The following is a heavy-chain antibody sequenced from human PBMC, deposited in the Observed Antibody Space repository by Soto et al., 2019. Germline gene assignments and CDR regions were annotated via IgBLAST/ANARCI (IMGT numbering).Heavy chain of an antibody. V-gene: IGHV3-7*01. CDR2: IKQDGSEK. CDR1: GFTFSSYW. J-gene: IGHJ6*02. D-gene: IGHD2-2*02. CDR3: AREQYQLLYAYYYYGMDV. Sequence: GGSLSLSCAASGFTFSSYWMSWVRQAPGKGLGWVANIKQDGSEKYYVDSVKGRFTISRDNAKYSLYLQMNSLRAEDTAVYYCAREQYQLLYAYYYYGMDVWGQGT.